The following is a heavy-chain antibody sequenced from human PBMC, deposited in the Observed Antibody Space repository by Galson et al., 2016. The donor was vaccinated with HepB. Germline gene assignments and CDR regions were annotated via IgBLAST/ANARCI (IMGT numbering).Heavy chain of an antibody. V-gene: IGHV1-8*01. CDR2: MNTNSGIT. J-gene: IGHJ4*02. Sequence: SVKVSCKAAGYTFTSYDINWVRQATGQGLEWMGWMNTNSGITGYAQSGIQGYAQKFQGRATMTRDTTINTAYLELSRLRNEDTAVNYCARGPLAPYSRSLDHWGQGTLVTVSS. CDR3: ARGPLAPYSRSLDH. D-gene: IGHD1-26*01. CDR1: GYTFTSYD.